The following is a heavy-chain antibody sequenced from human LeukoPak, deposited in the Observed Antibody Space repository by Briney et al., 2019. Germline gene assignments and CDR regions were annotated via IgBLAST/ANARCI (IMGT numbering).Heavy chain of an antibody. D-gene: IGHD3-22*01. J-gene: IGHJ4*02. CDR2: ISYDGSNK. CDR1: GFTFSSYA. Sequence: GGSLRLSCAASGFTFSSYAMHWVRQAPGKGLEWVAVISYDGSNKYYADSVKGRFTISRDNSKNTLYLQMNSLRAEDTAVYYCARDQQGADYYDSSGYYYGFFDYWGQGTLVTVSS. CDR3: ARDQQGADYYDSSGYYYGFFDY. V-gene: IGHV3-30*04.